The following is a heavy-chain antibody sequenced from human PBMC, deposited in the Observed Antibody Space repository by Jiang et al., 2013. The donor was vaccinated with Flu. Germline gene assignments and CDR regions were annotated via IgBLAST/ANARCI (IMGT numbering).Heavy chain of an antibody. CDR3: ARDRIAVAGQLDY. J-gene: IGHJ4*02. CDR2: IIPIFGIP. V-gene: IGHV1-69*04. CDR1: GGTFSSYA. D-gene: IGHD6-19*01. Sequence: GAEVKKPGSSVKVSCKASGGTFSSYAISWVRQAPGQGLEWMGRIIPIFGIPNYAQKFQGRVTITADKSTNTAYMELSRLRSEDTAVYYCARDRIAVAGQLDYWGQGILVTVSS.